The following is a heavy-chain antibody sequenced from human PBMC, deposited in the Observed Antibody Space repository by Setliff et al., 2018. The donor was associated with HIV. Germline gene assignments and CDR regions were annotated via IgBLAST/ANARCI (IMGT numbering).Heavy chain of an antibody. CDR3: TRSQGVSNINWFDS. D-gene: IGHD3-16*01. CDR1: GGSISSHY. J-gene: IGHJ5*01. Sequence: SETLSLTCTVSGGSISSHYWSWIRQPPGKGLEWVGYIYYSGDTNYNPSLKSRVTVSVDTSKNQFSLRLTSVTAADSAIYYCTRSQGVSNINWFDSWGQGSLVTVS. V-gene: IGHV4-59*11. CDR2: IYYSGDT.